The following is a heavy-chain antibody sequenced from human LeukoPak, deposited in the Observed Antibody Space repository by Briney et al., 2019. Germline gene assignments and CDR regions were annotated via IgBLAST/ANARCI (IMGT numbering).Heavy chain of an antibody. D-gene: IGHD3-10*01. Sequence: PSETLSLTCTVSGGSISSYYWSWIRQPPGKGLEWIGYIYYSGSTNYNPSLKSRVTISVDTSKNQFSLKLSSVTAADTAVYYCARRIYGSGRPYYYYYMDVWGKGTTVTVSS. CDR2: IYYSGST. J-gene: IGHJ6*03. V-gene: IGHV4-59*08. CDR3: ARRIYGSGRPYYYYYMDV. CDR1: GGSISSYY.